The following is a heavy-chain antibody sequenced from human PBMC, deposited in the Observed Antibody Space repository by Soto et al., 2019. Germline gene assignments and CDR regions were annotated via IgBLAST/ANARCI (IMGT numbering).Heavy chain of an antibody. CDR1: GGSISSSSYY. J-gene: IGHJ3*02. V-gene: IGHV4-39*01. Sequence: SETLSLTCTVSGGSISSSSYYWGWIRQPPGKGLEWIGSIYYSGSTYYNPSLKSRVTISVDTSKNQFSLKLSSVTAADTAVYYCARRRPGQQLAEGDAFDIWGQGTMVTVSS. D-gene: IGHD6-13*01. CDR2: IYYSGST. CDR3: ARRRPGQQLAEGDAFDI.